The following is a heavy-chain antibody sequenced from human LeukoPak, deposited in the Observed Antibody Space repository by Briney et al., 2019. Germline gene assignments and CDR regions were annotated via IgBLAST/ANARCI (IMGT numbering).Heavy chain of an antibody. J-gene: IGHJ4*02. V-gene: IGHV4-39*01. CDR1: GAPITTSNHY. D-gene: IGHD1-26*01. CDR3: AAPSGPTYYSPVDF. CDR2: IYYSGHT. Sequence: SETLSLTCTVSGAPITTSNHYWGWLRQAPGKTLEWIANIYYSGHTLYNPSLKSRALISVDTTTNQFSLRLTSVTAADTAVYYCAAPSGPTYYSPVDFWGQGTSVSVSS.